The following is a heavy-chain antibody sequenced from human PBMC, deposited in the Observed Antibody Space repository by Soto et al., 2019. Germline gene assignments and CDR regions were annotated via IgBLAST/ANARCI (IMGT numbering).Heavy chain of an antibody. CDR2: ISGSGGTA. CDR3: ALRYWSRTSCPPRNNYFYMDV. Sequence: EVQLLESGGGLVQPGGSLRLSCAASGLTFTNFAMYAMSWVRQAPGKVLEWVSGISGSGGTAYYADSVKGRFPISRDNSKKTVYLQMNSMSAEDTAVYYCALRYWSRTSCPPRNNYFYMDVWGQVTPVTVSS. V-gene: IGHV3-23*01. D-gene: IGHD2-2*01. CDR1: GLTFTNFAMYA. J-gene: IGHJ6*03.